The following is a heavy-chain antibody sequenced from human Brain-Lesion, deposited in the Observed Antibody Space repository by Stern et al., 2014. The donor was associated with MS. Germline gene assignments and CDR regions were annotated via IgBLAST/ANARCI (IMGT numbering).Heavy chain of an antibody. D-gene: IGHD3-10*01. V-gene: IGHV3-72*01. Sequence: EVQLVESGGGLVQPGGSLRLSCAASGFTFSDHFIDWVRQAPGKGLEWVGRIRNKANSYSTEYAASVKGRFTFSRDDSKNSLFVQMNSLRIEDTAIYYCARDYKVYGIDVLGQGTSVTVSS. CDR2: IRNKANSYST. CDR1: GFTFSDHF. CDR3: ARDYKVYGIDV. J-gene: IGHJ6*02.